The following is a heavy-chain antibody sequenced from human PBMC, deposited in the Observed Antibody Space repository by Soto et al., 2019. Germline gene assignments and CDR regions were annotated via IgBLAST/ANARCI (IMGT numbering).Heavy chain of an antibody. V-gene: IGHV2-5*02. CDR3: AHRRKDSGSHNAFDV. CDR2: IYWDDDD. CDR1: GFSLNTYGVG. D-gene: IGHD3-22*01. Sequence: QITLKESGPTVVKATQTLTLTCTFSGFSLNTYGVGVAWIRQPPGKALEWLALIYWDDDDRYSPSLRSRITITKDTSKNQVVLTITNMDPMDTATYYCAHRRKDSGSHNAFDVWGQGTMVTVSS. J-gene: IGHJ3*01.